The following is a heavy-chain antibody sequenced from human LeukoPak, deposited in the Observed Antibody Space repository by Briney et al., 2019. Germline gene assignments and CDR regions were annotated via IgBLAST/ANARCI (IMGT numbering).Heavy chain of an antibody. V-gene: IGHV3-7*01. Sequence: PGGSLRLSCEASGFTFSGNWMSWVRQAPGKGLQWVASINPDGSQKLYVDSVKGRFTISRDNTKGSLYLQMNSLGAEDTAMYYCAKLLGTATTYDPWGQGTRVTVSS. D-gene: IGHD5-24*01. CDR3: AKLLGTATTYDP. CDR2: INPDGSQK. J-gene: IGHJ5*02. CDR1: GFTFSGNW.